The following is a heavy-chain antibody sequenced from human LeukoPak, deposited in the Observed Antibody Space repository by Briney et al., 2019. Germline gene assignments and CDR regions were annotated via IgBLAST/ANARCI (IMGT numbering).Heavy chain of an antibody. V-gene: IGHV4-59*12. J-gene: IGHJ4*02. CDR2: IYYSGST. CDR1: GASISSYY. Sequence: SETLSLTCTVSGASISSYYWSWVRQPPGKGLEWVGYIYYSGSTDYNPSLKSRVTISVDTSKNQLSLKLSSVTAADTAVYYCARGGEWELPLDYWGQGTLVTVSS. CDR3: ARGGEWELPLDY. D-gene: IGHD1-26*01.